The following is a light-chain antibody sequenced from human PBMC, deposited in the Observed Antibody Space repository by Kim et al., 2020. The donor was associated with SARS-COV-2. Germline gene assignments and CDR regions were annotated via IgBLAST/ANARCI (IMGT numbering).Light chain of an antibody. J-gene: IGLJ2*01. V-gene: IGLV2-8*01. CDR1: TSDVGSNNF. CDR3: TSTAGRNHLVV. CDR2: EVT. Sequence: QSALTQPPSASGSPGQSVTITCTGTTSDVGSNNFVSWYQQHPGKVPKLMISEVTKRPSGVPDRFSGSKSGNTASLTVSGLQAEVEADYYCTSTAGRNHLVVYGGGTQLTVL.